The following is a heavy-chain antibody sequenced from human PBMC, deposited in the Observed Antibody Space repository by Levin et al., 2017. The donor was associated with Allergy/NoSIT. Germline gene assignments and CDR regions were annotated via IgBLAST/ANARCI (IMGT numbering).Heavy chain of an antibody. J-gene: IGHJ5*02. CDR1: GFTFHNYA. CDR3: AKDDGWLS. D-gene: IGHD3-22*01. CDR2: ISLNSAYI. V-gene: IGHV3-9*01. Sequence: PGGSLRLSCAASGFTFHNYAMHWVRQAPGKGLELVSGISLNSAYIGYADSVKDRFTVSRDNAKNSLYLQMNSLRAEDTALYYCAKDDGWLSWGQGTLVTVSS.